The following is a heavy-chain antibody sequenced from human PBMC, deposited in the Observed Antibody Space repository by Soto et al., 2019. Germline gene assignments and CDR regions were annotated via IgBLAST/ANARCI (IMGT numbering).Heavy chain of an antibody. J-gene: IGHJ6*02. V-gene: IGHV3-7*04. Sequence: GGPLRLSCTASWFNSSSYGMSWVRQAPGKGLEWVANIKQDGSEKYYVDSVKGRFTISRDNAKNSLYLQMNSLRAEDTAVYYCARFYYDSSGYLPSPYYYYYGMDVWGQGTTVTVS. D-gene: IGHD3-22*01. CDR3: ARFYYDSSGYLPSPYYYYYGMDV. CDR2: IKQDGSEK. CDR1: WFNSSSYG.